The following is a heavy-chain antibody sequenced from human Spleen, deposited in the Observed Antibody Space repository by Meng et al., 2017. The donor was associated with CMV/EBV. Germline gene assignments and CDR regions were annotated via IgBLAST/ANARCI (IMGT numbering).Heavy chain of an antibody. V-gene: IGHV4-34*01. CDR1: GGSSSDYY. D-gene: IGHD3-22*01. Sequence: SETLSLTCAVYGGSSSDYYWSWVRQPPGKGLEWIGEINHLGNSNYNPPLKSRVTISVDTSKNQFSLKLSSVTAADTAVYYCASWGYYYDSSGYLAPNDYWGQGTLVTVSS. J-gene: IGHJ4*02. CDR2: INHLGNS. CDR3: ASWGYYYDSSGYLAPNDY.